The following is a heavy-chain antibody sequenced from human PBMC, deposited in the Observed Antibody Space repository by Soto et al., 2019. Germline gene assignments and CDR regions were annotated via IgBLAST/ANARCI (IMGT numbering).Heavy chain of an antibody. V-gene: IGHV4-39*07. Sequence: PSETLSLTCTVSGGSISSSSYYWGWIRQPPGKGLEWIGSIYYSGSTYYNPSLKSRVTISVDRSKNQFSLKLGSVTAADTAVYYCAAGGGLPRYYWGQGTLVTVSS. CDR3: AAGGGLPRYY. J-gene: IGHJ4*02. CDR2: IYYSGST. D-gene: IGHD5-12*01. CDR1: GGSISSSSYY.